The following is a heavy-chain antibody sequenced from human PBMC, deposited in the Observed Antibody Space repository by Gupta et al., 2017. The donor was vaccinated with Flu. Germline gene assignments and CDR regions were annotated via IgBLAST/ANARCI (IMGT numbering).Heavy chain of an antibody. CDR3: ARDGPLVGGIVIVPGAFSMDV. V-gene: IGHV3-33*01. Sequence: HWVRQAPGKGLEWVAFIWYDGSKTYYAESVQGRFSISRDDSKNTVSLQMTSLRDDDTAVYYCARDGPLVGGIVIVPGAFSMDVWGQGTTVTVPS. J-gene: IGHJ6*02. D-gene: IGHD2-2*01. CDR2: IWYDGSKT.